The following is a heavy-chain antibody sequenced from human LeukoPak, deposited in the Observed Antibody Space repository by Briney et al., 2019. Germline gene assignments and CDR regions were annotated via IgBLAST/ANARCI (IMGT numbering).Heavy chain of an antibody. D-gene: IGHD3-10*01. CDR3: ARDLRITMVRGVDAFDI. CDR2: INPSGGST. V-gene: IGHV1-46*01. J-gene: IGHJ3*02. Sequence: ASVKVSCKASGYTSTSYYMHWVRQAPGQGLEWMGIINPSGGSTSYAQKFQGRVTMTRDMSTSTVYMELSSLRSEDTAVYYCARDLRITMVRGVDAFDIWGQGTMVTVSS. CDR1: GYTSTSYY.